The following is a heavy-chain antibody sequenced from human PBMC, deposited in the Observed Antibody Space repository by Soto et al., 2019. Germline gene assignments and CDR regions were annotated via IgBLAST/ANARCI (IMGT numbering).Heavy chain of an antibody. V-gene: IGHV3-30-3*01. CDR1: GFTFSSYA. J-gene: IGHJ4*02. D-gene: IGHD3-3*01. Sequence: GGSLRLSCAASGFTFSSYAMHWVRQAPGKGLEWVAVISYDGSNKYYADSVKGRFTISRDNSKNMLYLQMNSLRAEDTAVYYCASSPGGEYDFWSGYYSGYFDYWGQGTLVTVSS. CDR2: ISYDGSNK. CDR3: ASSPGGEYDFWSGYYSGYFDY.